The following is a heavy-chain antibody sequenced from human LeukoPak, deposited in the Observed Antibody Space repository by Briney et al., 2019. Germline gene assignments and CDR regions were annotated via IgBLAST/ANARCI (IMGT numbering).Heavy chain of an antibody. CDR3: TKGTIWLPFDY. Sequence: PGGSLRLSCAASGFTFSNYATSWARQAPGKGLEWVSATSGSGGSTYYADSVKGRFTISRDNSKNTLYLQMNSLRAEDTAVYYCTKGTIWLPFDYWGQGTLVTVSS. CDR1: GFTFSNYA. D-gene: IGHD5-18*01. J-gene: IGHJ4*02. V-gene: IGHV3-23*01. CDR2: TSGSGGST.